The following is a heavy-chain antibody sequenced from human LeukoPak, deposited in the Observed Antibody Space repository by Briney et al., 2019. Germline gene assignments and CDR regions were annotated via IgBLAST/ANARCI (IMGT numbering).Heavy chain of an antibody. J-gene: IGHJ4*02. CDR2: ISYDGSNK. CDR1: GFTFSSYA. Sequence: GGSLRLSCAASGFTFSSYAMHWVRQAPGKGLEWVAVISYDGSNKYYADSVKGRFTISRDNSKNTLYLQMNSLRAEDTAVYYCARDRYRSGWYGDFDCWGQGTLVTVSS. CDR3: ARDRYRSGWYGDFDC. D-gene: IGHD6-19*01. V-gene: IGHV3-30-3*01.